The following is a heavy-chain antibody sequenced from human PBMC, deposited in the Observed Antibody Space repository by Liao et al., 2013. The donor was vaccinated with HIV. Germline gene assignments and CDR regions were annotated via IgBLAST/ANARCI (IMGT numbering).Heavy chain of an antibody. J-gene: IGHJ4*02. CDR1: GGSISSGDYY. Sequence: QVQLQESGPGLVKPSQTLSLTCTVSGGSISSGDYYWSWIRQPPGKGLEWIGYIYYSGSTYYNPSLKSRVTISLDTSKNQFSLKLSSVTAADTAVYYCARVLYYYGSGSFLSFDYWGQGTLVTVSS. V-gene: IGHV4-30-4*08. D-gene: IGHD3-10*01. CDR2: IYYSGST. CDR3: ARVLYYYGSGSFLSFDY.